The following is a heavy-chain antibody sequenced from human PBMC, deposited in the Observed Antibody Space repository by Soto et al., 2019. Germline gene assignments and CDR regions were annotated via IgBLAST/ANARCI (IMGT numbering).Heavy chain of an antibody. CDR1: GGSISSYY. CDR2: IYYSGST. V-gene: IGHV4-59*01. Sequence: PSETLSLTCTVSGGSISSYYWSWIRQPPGKGLEWIGYIYYSGSTNYNPSLKSRVTISVDTSKNQFSLKLSSVTAADTAVYYCAREVDSSGWYGAWFDPWGQVTLVTVSS. D-gene: IGHD6-19*01. J-gene: IGHJ5*02. CDR3: AREVDSSGWYGAWFDP.